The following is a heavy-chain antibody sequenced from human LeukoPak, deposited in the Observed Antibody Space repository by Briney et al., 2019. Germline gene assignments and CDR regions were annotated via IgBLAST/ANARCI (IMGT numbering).Heavy chain of an antibody. CDR3: ARGWTGFYDGGYFDP. Sequence: PSETLSLTCSVSGASIRSYYWNWIRQSAGKGLEWIGRISPSGTIDYNPSLRSRLTMSVDTSKNQFSLKMDGVTAADTAVYYCARGWTGFYDGGYFDPWGQGTLATVSS. V-gene: IGHV4-4*07. J-gene: IGHJ5*02. D-gene: IGHD3/OR15-3a*01. CDR2: ISPSGTI. CDR1: GASIRSYY.